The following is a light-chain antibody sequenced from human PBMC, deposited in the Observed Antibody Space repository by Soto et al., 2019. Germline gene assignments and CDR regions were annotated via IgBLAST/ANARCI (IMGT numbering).Light chain of an antibody. CDR2: WAS. J-gene: IGKJ5*01. CDR3: QQYYSIPIT. Sequence: DIVMTQSPDSLAVSLGERATINCKSSQSVLYSSNNKNYLAWYQQKAGQPPKMLIYWASTRESGVPDRFSGSGSGADFPLTTSSLQAEDVGVYYCQQYYSIPITFGQGTRLEIK. V-gene: IGKV4-1*01. CDR1: QSVLYSSNNKNY.